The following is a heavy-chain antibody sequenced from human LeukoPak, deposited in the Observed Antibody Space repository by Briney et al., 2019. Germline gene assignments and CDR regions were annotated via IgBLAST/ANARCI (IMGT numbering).Heavy chain of an antibody. J-gene: IGHJ3*02. D-gene: IGHD3-16*01. Sequence: PGGSLRLSCAASGFTFSNAWMSWVRQAPGKGLEWVSIIYSGGGTYYADSVKGRFTISRHNSKNTLYLQMNSLRAEDTAVYYCAREVGGSAFDIWGQGTMVTVSS. CDR2: IYSGGGT. CDR3: AREVGGSAFDI. V-gene: IGHV3-53*04. CDR1: GFTFSNAW.